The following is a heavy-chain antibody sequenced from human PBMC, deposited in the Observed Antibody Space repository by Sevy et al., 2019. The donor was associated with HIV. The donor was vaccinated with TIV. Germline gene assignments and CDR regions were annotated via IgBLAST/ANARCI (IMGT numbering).Heavy chain of an antibody. CDR1: GGSISSYY. CDR2: IYYSGST. Sequence: SETLSLTCTVFGGSISSYYWNWIRQPPGKGLEWIGYIYYSGSTNYNPSRKTRVTISVDMSKNQFYLKLSSVTAADTAVYYCARESPLGVEWELSRPQNWFDPWGQGTLVTVSS. D-gene: IGHD1-26*01. CDR3: ARESPLGVEWELSRPQNWFDP. J-gene: IGHJ5*02. V-gene: IGHV4-59*01.